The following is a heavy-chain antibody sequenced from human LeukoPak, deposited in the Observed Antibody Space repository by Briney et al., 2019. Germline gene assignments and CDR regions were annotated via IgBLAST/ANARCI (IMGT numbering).Heavy chain of an antibody. Sequence: ASVKVSCKASGYTFTDYYIHWVRQAPGQGLEWMGWINPDSGVTRYAQNFQGRVTMTRDTSISTAYMGLSRLRSDDTAVYYCAREGCGGGSCLSTIGWFDPWGQGALVTVSS. CDR1: GYTFTDYY. CDR3: AREGCGGGSCLSTIGWFDP. V-gene: IGHV1-2*02. D-gene: IGHD2-15*01. J-gene: IGHJ5*02. CDR2: INPDSGVT.